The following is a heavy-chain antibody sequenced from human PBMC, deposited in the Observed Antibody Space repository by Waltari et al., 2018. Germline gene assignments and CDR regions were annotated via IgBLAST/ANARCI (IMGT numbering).Heavy chain of an antibody. CDR3: VRDQWFAFDI. V-gene: IGHV3-7*01. J-gene: IGHJ3*02. Sequence: EVQLVESGGGVVPPGGSLRLSCAASGFTLSNYWMSWVRQAPGKGPEWVANIMTDGREEYYVDSVRGRFTISRDNAKNSLYLQMNSLRPEDTAVYYCVRDQWFAFDIWGQGTMVTVSS. D-gene: IGHD3-22*01. CDR2: IMTDGREE. CDR1: GFTLSNYW.